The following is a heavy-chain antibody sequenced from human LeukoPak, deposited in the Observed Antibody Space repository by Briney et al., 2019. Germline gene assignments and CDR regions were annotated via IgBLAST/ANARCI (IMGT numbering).Heavy chain of an antibody. D-gene: IGHD3-22*01. Sequence: ASVKVSCKASGYTFTGYYMHWVRQAPGQGLEWMGWINPNSGGTNYAQKFQGRVTMTRDTSISTAYMELSRLRSDDTAVYYCARPMYNYGSRGYYYWGQGTLVTVSS. CDR3: ARPMYNYGSRGYYY. V-gene: IGHV1-2*02. J-gene: IGHJ4*02. CDR1: GYTFTGYY. CDR2: INPNSGGT.